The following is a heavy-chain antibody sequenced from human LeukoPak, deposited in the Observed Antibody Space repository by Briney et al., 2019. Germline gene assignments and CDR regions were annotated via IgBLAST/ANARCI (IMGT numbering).Heavy chain of an antibody. D-gene: IGHD6-13*01. Sequence: SGGSLRLSCAASGFTFSSYSMNWVRQAPGKGLEWVSVIYSGGSTYYADSVKGRFTISRDNSKNTLYLQMNSLRAEDTAVYYCARDLPGIAAPGAFDIWGQGTMVTVSS. CDR2: IYSGGST. J-gene: IGHJ3*02. V-gene: IGHV3-66*01. CDR3: ARDLPGIAAPGAFDI. CDR1: GFTFSSYS.